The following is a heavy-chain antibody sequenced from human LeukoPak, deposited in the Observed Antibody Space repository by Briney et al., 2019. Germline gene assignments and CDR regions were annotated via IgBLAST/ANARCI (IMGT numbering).Heavy chain of an antibody. J-gene: IGHJ6*02. D-gene: IGHD1-1*01. CDR1: GGTFSSYA. CDR2: IIPIFGTT. Sequence: SVKVSCKASGGTFSSYAISWVRQAPGQGLEWMGGIIPIFGTTNCAQKFQGRVTITADESTSTAYMELSSLRSEDTAVYYCARDPKLAYYYGMDVWGQGATVTVSS. V-gene: IGHV1-69*13. CDR3: ARDPKLAYYYGMDV.